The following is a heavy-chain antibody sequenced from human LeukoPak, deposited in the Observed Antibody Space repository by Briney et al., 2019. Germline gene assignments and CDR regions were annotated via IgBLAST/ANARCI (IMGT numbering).Heavy chain of an antibody. J-gene: IGHJ4*02. D-gene: IGHD2-21*02. V-gene: IGHV3-30*18. Sequence: PGRSLRLSCAASGFTFRSYGMHWVRQAPGKGLERVAVISYDGSNKYYADSVKGRFTISRDNSKNTLYLQMNSLRAEDTAVYYCAKDYCGGDCYPDYWGQGTLVTVSS. CDR1: GFTFRSYG. CDR2: ISYDGSNK. CDR3: AKDYCGGDCYPDY.